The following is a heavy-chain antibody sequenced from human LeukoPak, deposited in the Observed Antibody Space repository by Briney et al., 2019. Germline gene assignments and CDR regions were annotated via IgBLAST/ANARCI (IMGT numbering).Heavy chain of an antibody. D-gene: IGHD1-26*01. CDR2: IYHSGST. V-gene: IGHV4-4*02. Sequence: SETLSLTCAVSGGSISSSNWWSWVRQPPGKGLEWIGEIYHSGSTNYNPSLRSRVTISVDKSKNQFSLKLSSVTAADTAVYYCARDRGVGALFDYWGQGTLVTVSS. CDR3: ARDRGVGALFDY. CDR1: GGSISSSNW. J-gene: IGHJ4*02.